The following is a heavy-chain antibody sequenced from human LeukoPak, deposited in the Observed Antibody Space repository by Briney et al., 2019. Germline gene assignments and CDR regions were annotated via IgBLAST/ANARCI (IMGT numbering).Heavy chain of an antibody. Sequence: SETLSLTCTVSGGSISSGGYYWSWIRQHPGKGLEWIGYIYYSGSTYYNPSLKSRVTISVDTSKNQFSLKLSSVTAADTAIYYCASISMIRGAHFDYWGQGTLVTVSS. J-gene: IGHJ4*02. CDR2: IYYSGST. CDR1: GGSISSGGYY. CDR3: ASISMIRGAHFDY. V-gene: IGHV4-31*03. D-gene: IGHD3-10*01.